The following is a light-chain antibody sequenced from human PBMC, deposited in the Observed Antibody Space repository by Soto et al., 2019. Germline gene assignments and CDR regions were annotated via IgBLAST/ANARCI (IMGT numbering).Light chain of an antibody. V-gene: IGKV3-20*01. CDR3: RDYFSFLIT. J-gene: IGKJ5*01. CDR1: QSVSSSY. CDR2: GAS. Sequence: ESVLRQAPGTLSLCPGERATLSCRASQSVSSSYLAWYQQKPGQAPRLLIYGASSRATGVPYRFSGSGSGKNFNLTIIRLEAEFLAVDYGRDYFSFLITCAQGT.